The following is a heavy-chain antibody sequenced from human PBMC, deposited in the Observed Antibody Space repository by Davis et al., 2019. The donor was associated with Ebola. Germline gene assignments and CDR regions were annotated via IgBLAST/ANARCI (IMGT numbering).Heavy chain of an antibody. CDR3: SNARYSYGAAYFDN. D-gene: IGHD5-18*01. V-gene: IGHV1-18*01. J-gene: IGHJ4*02. Sequence: ASVKVSCKASGDTFSSYAITWMRQAPGQGLEWMGWISAYNGNTNSAQKVQGRVTMTTDTSTSTAYMELRSLKSDDTAVYYCSNARYSYGAAYFDNWGRGVLVSVTS. CDR1: GDTFSSYA. CDR2: ISAYNGNT.